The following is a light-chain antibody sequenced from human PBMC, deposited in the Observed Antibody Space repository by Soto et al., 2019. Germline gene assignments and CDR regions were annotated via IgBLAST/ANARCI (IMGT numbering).Light chain of an antibody. Sequence: QSALTQPRSVSGSPGQSVTISCTGTSSDVGGYNYVSWYQQHPGKAPKLMIYDVTKRPSGAPDRFSGSKSGNTASLTISGLQADDEADYYCLSYAGSSTRVFGTGTSSPS. V-gene: IGLV2-11*01. CDR1: SSDVGGYNY. CDR2: DVT. J-gene: IGLJ1*01. CDR3: LSYAGSSTRV.